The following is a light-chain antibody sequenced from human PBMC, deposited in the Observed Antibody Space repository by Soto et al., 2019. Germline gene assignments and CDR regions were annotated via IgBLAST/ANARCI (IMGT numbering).Light chain of an antibody. J-gene: IGLJ2*01. CDR1: KLGDKY. CDR3: QAWDSSISIVI. Sequence: SYELTQPPSVSVSPGQTASITCSGDKLGDKYACWYQQKPGQSPVLVIYEDNKRPSGIPERFSGSNSGNTATLTISGTQAMDEADYYCQAWDSSISIVIFGGGTQLTVL. V-gene: IGLV3-1*01. CDR2: EDN.